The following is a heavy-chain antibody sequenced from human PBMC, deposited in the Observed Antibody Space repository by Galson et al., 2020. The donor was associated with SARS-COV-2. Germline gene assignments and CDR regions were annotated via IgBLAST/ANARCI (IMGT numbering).Heavy chain of an antibody. CDR1: GGSISSSSDY. D-gene: IGHD3-3*01. J-gene: IGHJ6*02. V-gene: IGHV4-39*01. CDR2: IYYRGST. Sequence: ETSETLSLTCTVSGGSISSSSDYWGWIRQPPGKGLEWIGSIYYRGSTYYNPSLKSRVTISVDTSKNQFSLKLSSVIAADTAVYYCARAGRITIFGVLSYGMDVWGQGTTVTVSS. CDR3: ARAGRITIFGVLSYGMDV.